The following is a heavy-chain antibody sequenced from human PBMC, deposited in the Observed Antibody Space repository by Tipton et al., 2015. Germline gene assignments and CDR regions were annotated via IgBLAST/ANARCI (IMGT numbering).Heavy chain of an antibody. Sequence: TLSLTCTVSGGSISNYYWNWIRQPPGKGLEWIGYISYSGSPNYNPSLRSRVTISVDASKNHFSLQLSSITAADTAVYYCARGHYVSGWYSHYFDLWGRGSLVTVSS. D-gene: IGHD6-19*01. CDR3: ARGHYVSGWYSHYFDL. CDR1: GGSISNYY. J-gene: IGHJ2*01. V-gene: IGHV4-59*12. CDR2: ISYSGSP.